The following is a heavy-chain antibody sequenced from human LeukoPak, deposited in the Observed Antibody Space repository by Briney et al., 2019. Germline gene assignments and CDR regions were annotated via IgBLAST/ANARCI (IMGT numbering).Heavy chain of an antibody. Sequence: ASVKVSCKASGYIFVTSDINWVRQAAGQGLEWMGWMNPLNGNTGYAQKFQGRVTMTRDTSIGTAYMELSSLRFEDSAVYYCVRSLAVDGTRAYWGQGTLVTVSS. CDR2: MNPLNGNT. D-gene: IGHD6-19*01. J-gene: IGHJ4*02. V-gene: IGHV1-8*01. CDR1: GYIFVTSD. CDR3: VRSLAVDGTRAY.